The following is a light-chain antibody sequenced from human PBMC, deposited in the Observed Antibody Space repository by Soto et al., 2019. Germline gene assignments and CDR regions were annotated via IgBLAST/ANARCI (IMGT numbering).Light chain of an antibody. CDR1: QTVIRY. CDR2: AVS. Sequence: IQMTQFPSSLSASVGDRVTITCRAGQTVIRYLNWYQQKPGRAPNLLIYAVSNLQSGVPSRFSGSGSGTEFTLTISYLQPEDFATYYCQQSYRTLFTFGPGTKLEIK. V-gene: IGKV1-39*01. J-gene: IGKJ3*01. CDR3: QQSYRTLFT.